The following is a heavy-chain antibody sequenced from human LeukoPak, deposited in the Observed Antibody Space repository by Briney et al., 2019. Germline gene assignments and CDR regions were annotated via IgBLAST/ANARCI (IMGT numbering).Heavy chain of an antibody. Sequence: GGSLRLSCAASGFTFSDYYMSWIRQAPGKGLEWVSYISAAGDSIYYADSLKGRFIVSRDNAKNSLSLQMNNLRAEDTAVYYCARDGAAYVDFWRSYPREPFDYWGQGTLVTVSS. V-gene: IGHV3-11*04. CDR1: GFTFSDYY. D-gene: IGHD3-3*01. J-gene: IGHJ4*02. CDR3: ARDGAAYVDFWRSYPREPFDY. CDR2: ISAAGDSI.